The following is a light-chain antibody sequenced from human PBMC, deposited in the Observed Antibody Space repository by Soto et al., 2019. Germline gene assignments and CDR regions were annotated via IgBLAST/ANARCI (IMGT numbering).Light chain of an antibody. Sequence: EIVLTQSPGTLSLSPGERATLXXRASQSVSSSYLAWYQQKSGQAPXLLIYGASTRASGIPTRFSGSGSGTEFTLTISSLQSEDFAVYFCQSYNDWPLTFGGGTKVDI. J-gene: IGKJ4*01. CDR3: QSYNDWPLT. V-gene: IGKV3D-15*01. CDR2: GAS. CDR1: QSVSSSY.